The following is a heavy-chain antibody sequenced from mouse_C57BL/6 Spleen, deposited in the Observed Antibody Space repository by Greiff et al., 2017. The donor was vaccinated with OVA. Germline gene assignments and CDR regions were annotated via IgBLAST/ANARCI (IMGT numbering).Heavy chain of an antibody. CDR1: GFTFSDYG. Sequence: DVQLVESGGGLVKPGGSLKLSCAASGFTFSDYGMHWVRQAPEKGLEWVAYISSGSSTIYYADTVKGRFTISRDNAKNTLFLQMTSLRSEDTAMYYCARPSYYYGSSPYYWGQGTTLTVSS. D-gene: IGHD1-1*01. J-gene: IGHJ2*01. V-gene: IGHV5-17*01. CDR2: ISSGSSTI. CDR3: ARPSYYYGSSPYY.